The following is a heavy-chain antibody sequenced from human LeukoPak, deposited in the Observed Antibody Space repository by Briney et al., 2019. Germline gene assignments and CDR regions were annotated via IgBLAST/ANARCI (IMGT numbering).Heavy chain of an antibody. CDR3: TTEYYGSFNY. Sequence: GGFLRLSCAASGFTFSDYYMSWIRQAPGKGLEWVGRIKSKTDGGTTDYAAPVKGRFTISRDDSQNTLYMHMNSLKTEDTAVYYCTTEYYGSFNYWGQGTLVTVSS. D-gene: IGHD3-10*01. J-gene: IGHJ4*02. CDR1: GFTFSDYY. CDR2: IKSKTDGGTT. V-gene: IGHV3-15*01.